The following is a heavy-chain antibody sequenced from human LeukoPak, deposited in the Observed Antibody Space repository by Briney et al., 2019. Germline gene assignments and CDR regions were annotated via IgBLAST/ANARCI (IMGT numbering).Heavy chain of an antibody. CDR2: LSDTGTT. Sequence: PSETLSLTCTVSGGSVSTIGHFWDWVRQPPGKGLEWIVSLSDTGTTYYNPSLESRVTMSVDTSKNQFSLKLGSVTAADTAVYYCARRDHTGRSHAWFDPWGQGTLVTVSS. CDR3: ARRDHTGRSHAWFDP. V-gene: IGHV4-39*01. D-gene: IGHD1-14*01. J-gene: IGHJ5*02. CDR1: GGSVSTIGHF.